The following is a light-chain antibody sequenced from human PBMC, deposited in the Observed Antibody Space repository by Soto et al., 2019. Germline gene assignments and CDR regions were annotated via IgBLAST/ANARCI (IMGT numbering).Light chain of an antibody. CDR2: AAS. CDR1: QSVSSNF. J-gene: IGKJ2*01. Sequence: EIVLTQSPGTLSLSPGERVSLSCRASQSVSSNFVVWYQQKPGQAPRLLIYAASSRATGIPDRFCGSGSGTDFTLTISRLEPEDFAVYYCHQYGSSPKTFGQGTKLEIK. CDR3: HQYGSSPKT. V-gene: IGKV3-20*01.